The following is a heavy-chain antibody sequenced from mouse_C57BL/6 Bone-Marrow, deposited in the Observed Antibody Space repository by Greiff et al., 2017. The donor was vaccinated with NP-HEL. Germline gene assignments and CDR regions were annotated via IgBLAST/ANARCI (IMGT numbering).Heavy chain of an antibody. V-gene: IGHV1-54*01. CDR1: GYAFTNYL. CDR2: INPGSGGT. CDR3: ARSGIYYYGSSPYYFDY. Sequence: VQLQQSGAELVRPGTSVKVSCKASGYAFTNYLIEWVKQRPGQGLEWIGVINPGSGGTNYNEKFKGKATLTADKSSSTAYMQLSSLTSEDSAVYFCARSGIYYYGSSPYYFDYWGQGTTLTVSS. J-gene: IGHJ2*01. D-gene: IGHD1-1*01.